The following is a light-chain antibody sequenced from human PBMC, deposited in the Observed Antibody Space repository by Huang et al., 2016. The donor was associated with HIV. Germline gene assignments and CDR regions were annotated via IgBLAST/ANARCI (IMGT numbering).Light chain of an antibody. CDR1: QSINSY. J-gene: IGKJ2*01. Sequence: DIQMTQSPSSLSAFVGDRVTITCRASQSINSYLSWYQQKPEKAPKLLIYAASSLQSGVPWRFSGSGSGTESTLTITSLQPEDFATYYCQQSYSPPYTFGQGTKLEIK. V-gene: IGKV1-39*01. CDR3: QQSYSPPYT. CDR2: AAS.